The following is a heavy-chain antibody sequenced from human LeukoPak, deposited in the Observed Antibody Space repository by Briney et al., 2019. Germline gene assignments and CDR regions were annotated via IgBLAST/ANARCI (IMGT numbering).Heavy chain of an antibody. V-gene: IGHV1-2*02. CDR3: ARGVAAAGTRRGFDH. J-gene: IGHJ4*02. Sequence: ASVTVSCKASGYTFTGYYIHWVRQAPGQGLEWMGWINPNSGGTNYAQKFQGSVTMTRDTSISTAYMEVSRLRSDDTAVYYCARGVAAAGTRRGFDHWGQGTLVTVSS. D-gene: IGHD6-13*01. CDR1: GYTFTGYY. CDR2: INPNSGGT.